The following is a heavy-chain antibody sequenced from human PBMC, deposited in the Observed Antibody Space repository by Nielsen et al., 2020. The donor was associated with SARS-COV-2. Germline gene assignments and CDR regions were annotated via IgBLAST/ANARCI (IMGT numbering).Heavy chain of an antibody. Sequence: GESLKISCAASGFTFSSYAMSWVRQAPGEGLEWVSAISGSGGSTYYADSVKGRFTISRDNSKNTLYLQMNSLRAEDTAVYYCARAYSSSWSPPWGGRGDPYWGQGTLVTVSS. J-gene: IGHJ4*02. D-gene: IGHD6-13*01. V-gene: IGHV3-23*01. CDR3: ARAYSSSWSPPWGGRGDPY. CDR2: ISGSGGST. CDR1: GFTFSSYA.